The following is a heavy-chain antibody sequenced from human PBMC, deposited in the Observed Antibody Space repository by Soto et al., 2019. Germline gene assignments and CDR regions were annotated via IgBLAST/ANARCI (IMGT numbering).Heavy chain of an antibody. J-gene: IGHJ5*02. V-gene: IGHV4-59*01. CDR1: GDSISPYY. D-gene: IGHD3-22*01. CDR2: IYYSGST. Sequence: QVQLQESGPGLVKPSETLSLTCTVSGDSISPYYWSWIRQPPGKGLEWIGYIYYSGSTNYNPSLKSRVTISVDTSKNQFSLKLSSVTAADTAVYYCASGYYDTSGYSNPFDPWGQGTLVTVSS. CDR3: ASGYYDTSGYSNPFDP.